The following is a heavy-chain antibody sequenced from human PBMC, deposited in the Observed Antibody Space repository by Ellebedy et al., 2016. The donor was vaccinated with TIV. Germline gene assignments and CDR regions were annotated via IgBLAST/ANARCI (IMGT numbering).Heavy chain of an antibody. CDR2: IKSKTDGGTT. J-gene: IGHJ5*02. CDR1: GFTFSNAW. Sequence: GESLKISCAASGFTFSNAWMSWVRQAPGKGLEWVGRIKSKTDGGTTDYAAPVKGRFTISRDDSKNTLYLQMNSLKTEDTAVYYCTTGDFWSGFDPWGQGTLVTVSS. D-gene: IGHD3-3*01. CDR3: TTGDFWSGFDP. V-gene: IGHV3-15*01.